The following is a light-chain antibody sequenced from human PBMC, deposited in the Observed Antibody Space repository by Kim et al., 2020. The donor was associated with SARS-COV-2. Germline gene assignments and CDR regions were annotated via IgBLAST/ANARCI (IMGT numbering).Light chain of an antibody. Sequence: SSELTQDPAVSVALGQTVRITCQGDSLRSYYASWYQQKPGQAPVLVIYGKNTRPSGIPDRFSGSSSGNTASLTITGAQAGDEADYYCNSRDSSTKPWLFG. CDR3: NSRDSSTKPWL. CDR2: GKN. J-gene: IGLJ3*02. V-gene: IGLV3-19*01. CDR1: SLRSYY.